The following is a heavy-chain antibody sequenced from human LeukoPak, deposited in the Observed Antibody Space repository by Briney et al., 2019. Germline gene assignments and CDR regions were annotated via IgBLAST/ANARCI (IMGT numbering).Heavy chain of an antibody. V-gene: IGHV3-7*01. J-gene: IGHJ4*02. CDR3: ARGRRTSD. CDR2: IRQDGSEK. Sequence: PGGSLKLSCAASGFTFSSYWMTWVRQAPGKGLEWVANIRQDGSEKYYVDSVKGRFTISRDNDKNSLYLQMNSVRAEDTAVYYCARGRRTSDWGQGTLVTVSS. CDR1: GFTFSSYW.